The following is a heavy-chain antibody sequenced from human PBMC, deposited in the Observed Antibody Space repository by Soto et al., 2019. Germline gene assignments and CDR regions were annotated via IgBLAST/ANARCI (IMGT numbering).Heavy chain of an antibody. Sequence: QLQLQESGPGLVKPSETLSLTCTVSGGSISSSSYYWGWIRQPPGKGLEWIGSIYYSGSTYYNPSLKSRVTISVDTSKNQFSLKLSSVTAADTAVYYCASVPRYSYGYEYYFDYWGQGTLVTVSS. V-gene: IGHV4-39*01. CDR3: ASVPRYSYGYEYYFDY. D-gene: IGHD5-18*01. CDR1: GGSISSSSYY. CDR2: IYYSGST. J-gene: IGHJ4*02.